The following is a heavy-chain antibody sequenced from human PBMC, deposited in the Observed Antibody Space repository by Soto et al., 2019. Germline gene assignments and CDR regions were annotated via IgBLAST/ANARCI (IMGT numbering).Heavy chain of an antibody. CDR2: IYYSWRT. Sequence: SETLSLTCTVSGGSISSSSYYWGWIRQPPGKGLEWIGSIYYSWRTYYNPSLKSRVTISVDTSKNQFSLKLRSVTAADTDVHYCARDTRVATAMVHYFDYWGQGTLVTVSS. V-gene: IGHV4-39*07. D-gene: IGHD5-18*01. J-gene: IGHJ4*02. CDR1: GGSISSSSYY. CDR3: ARDTRVATAMVHYFDY.